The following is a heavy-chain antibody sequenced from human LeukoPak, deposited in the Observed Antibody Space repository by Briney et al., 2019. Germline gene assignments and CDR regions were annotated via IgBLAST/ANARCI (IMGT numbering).Heavy chain of an antibody. CDR1: GFTSDA. J-gene: IGHJ3*02. CDR2: ISWDSATI. CDR3: AKSYINYGGNAADAFDI. V-gene: IGHV3-9*02. Sequence: PGRSLRLSCLASGFTSDAMHWVRQSPGKGLEWVSGISWDSATIGYADSVKGRFTASRDNAKNSMYLQMNSLRVEDTALYYCAKSYINYGGNAADAFDIWGQGTMVTVSS. D-gene: IGHD4/OR15-4a*01.